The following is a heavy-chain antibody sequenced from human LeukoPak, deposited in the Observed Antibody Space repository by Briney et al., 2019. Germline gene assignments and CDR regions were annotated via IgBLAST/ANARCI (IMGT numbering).Heavy chain of an antibody. Sequence: GGSLRLSCEASGFSFSIYNMTWVRLAPGKGLEWVSSISGSSSHVWYADSVKGRFTSSRDNAKNSLYLQMSSLRVEDTAVYYCARDQYYSDSSGYPYDIWGQGTMVTVSS. CDR3: ARDQYYSDSSGYPYDI. J-gene: IGHJ3*02. D-gene: IGHD3-22*01. CDR2: ISGSSSHV. V-gene: IGHV3-21*01. CDR1: GFSFSIYN.